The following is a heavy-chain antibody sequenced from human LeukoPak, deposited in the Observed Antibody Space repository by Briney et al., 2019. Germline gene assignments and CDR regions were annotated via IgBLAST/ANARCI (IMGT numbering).Heavy chain of an antibody. CDR1: GGSISSYY. Sequence: SETLSLTCTVSGGSISSYYWSWIRQPPGKGLEWIGYIYYSGSTNYNPSLKSRVTMSVDTSKNQFSLKLDSVTAVDTAVYYCARFSNDHGVKFDYWGQGTLVTASS. CDR2: IYYSGST. J-gene: IGHJ4*02. D-gene: IGHD4-17*01. V-gene: IGHV4-59*12. CDR3: ARFSNDHGVKFDY.